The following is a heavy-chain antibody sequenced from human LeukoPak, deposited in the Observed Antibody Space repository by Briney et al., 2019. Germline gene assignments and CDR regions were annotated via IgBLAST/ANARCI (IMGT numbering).Heavy chain of an antibody. CDR1: GFTFSSYW. Sequence: GGSLRLSCATSGFTFSSYWMSWVRQAPGKGLEWVANIKQDGSEKNYLDSVKGRFTISRDNAKNSLYLQMNSLRAKDTAVYYCARQRYHDSWGQGTLVTVSS. J-gene: IGHJ4*02. V-gene: IGHV3-7*01. D-gene: IGHD2-2*01. CDR2: IKQDGSEK. CDR3: ARQRYHDS.